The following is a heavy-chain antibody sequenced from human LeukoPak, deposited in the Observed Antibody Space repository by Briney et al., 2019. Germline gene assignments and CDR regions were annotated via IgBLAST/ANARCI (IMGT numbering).Heavy chain of an antibody. CDR3: AKDGFLWVFDY. J-gene: IGHJ4*02. CDR2: ISSNGGST. V-gene: IGHV3-64*04. Sequence: GGSLRLSCSASGFTFSSYAMHWVRQAPGKGLEYVSAISSNGGSTYYADSVKGRFTISRDNSKNTLYLQMNSLRAEDTAVYYCAKDGFLWVFDYWGQGTLVTVSS. CDR1: GFTFSSYA. D-gene: IGHD2/OR15-2a*01.